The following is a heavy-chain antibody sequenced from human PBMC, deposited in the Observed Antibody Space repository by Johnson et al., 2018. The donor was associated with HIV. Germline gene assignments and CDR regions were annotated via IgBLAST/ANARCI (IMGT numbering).Heavy chain of an antibody. CDR1: GFTFDTYG. Sequence: QVQLMESGGGVVQPGRSLRLSCAASGFTFDTYGMHWVRQAPGKGLEWVAVIWYDGSNKYYADSVKGRFTISRDNSNNTLYLQMDSLRAEDTAVYFCAREMVAAKDAFDIWGQGTMVTVSS. D-gene: IGHD2-15*01. CDR2: IWYDGSNK. J-gene: IGHJ3*02. V-gene: IGHV3-33*01. CDR3: AREMVAAKDAFDI.